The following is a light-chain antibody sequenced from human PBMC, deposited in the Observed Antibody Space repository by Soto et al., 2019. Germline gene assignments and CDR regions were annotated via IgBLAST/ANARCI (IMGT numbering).Light chain of an antibody. CDR1: SGDFGGYNY. V-gene: IGLV2-14*03. CDR2: GVT. CDR3: NSYTNSNTLPV. Sequence: ALTKPASVSGSPGQSITISCTGASGDFGGYNYVSWYQQHPGKAPQLLIYGVTNRPSGVSNRFSGSKSGNTASLTISGLQADDEAEYYCNSYTNSNTLPVFGTGTKVTVL. J-gene: IGLJ1*01.